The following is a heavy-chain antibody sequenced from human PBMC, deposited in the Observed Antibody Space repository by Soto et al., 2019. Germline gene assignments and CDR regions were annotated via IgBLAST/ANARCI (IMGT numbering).Heavy chain of an antibody. D-gene: IGHD3-16*02. CDR3: ARDPHYDYIWGSYRRNWFDP. V-gene: IGHV1-46*03. Sequence: ASVKVSCKASGYTFTSYYMHWVRQAPGQGLEWMGIINPSGGSTSYAQKFQGRVTMTRDTSTSTVYMELSSLRSEDTAVYYCARDPHYDYIWGSYRRNWFDPWGQGTLVTVSS. CDR2: INPSGGST. J-gene: IGHJ5*02. CDR1: GYTFTSYY.